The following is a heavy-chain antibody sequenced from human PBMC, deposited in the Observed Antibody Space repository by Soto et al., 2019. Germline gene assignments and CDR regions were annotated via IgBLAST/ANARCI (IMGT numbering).Heavy chain of an antibody. D-gene: IGHD7-27*01. J-gene: IGHJ4*02. CDR2: ISSNSYT. CDR3: APNLGDY. CDR1: GFTFSDYY. V-gene: IGHV3-11*06. Sequence: PGGSLRLSCAASGFTFSDYYMSWIRQAPGKGLEWVSYISSNSYTNYADSVKGRFTISRDNAKNSLYLQMNSLRAEDTAVYYCAPNLGDYWGQGTLVTVSS.